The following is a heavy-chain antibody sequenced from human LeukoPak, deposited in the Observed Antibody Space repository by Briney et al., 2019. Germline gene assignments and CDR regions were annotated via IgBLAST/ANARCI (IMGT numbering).Heavy chain of an antibody. CDR1: GGSISSYY. V-gene: IGHV4-59*01. J-gene: IGHJ4*02. Sequence: SETLSLTCTVSGGSISSYYWSWIRQPPGKGLERIGYIYYSGSTNYNPSLKSRVTISVDTSKNQFSLKLSSVTAADTAVYYCARSRMATTYSIYFDYWGQGTLVTVSS. CDR2: IYYSGST. D-gene: IGHD5-24*01. CDR3: ARSRMATTYSIYFDY.